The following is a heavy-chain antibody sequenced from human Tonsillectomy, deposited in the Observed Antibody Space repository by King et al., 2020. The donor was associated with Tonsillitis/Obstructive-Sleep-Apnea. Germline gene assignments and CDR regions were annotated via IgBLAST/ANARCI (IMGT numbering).Heavy chain of an antibody. J-gene: IGHJ3*02. Sequence: VQLVESGGGLVQPGGSLRLSCAASGFTFSSYAMSWVRQAPGKGLEWVSAISGSGGNTYYADSVKGRFTISRDNSKNTLYLQMNSLRAEDTAVYFCAKENYYDSSGYSAFDIWGQGTMVTVS. D-gene: IGHD3-22*01. CDR2: ISGSGGNT. CDR3: AKENYYDSSGYSAFDI. V-gene: IGHV3-23*04. CDR1: GFTFSSYA.